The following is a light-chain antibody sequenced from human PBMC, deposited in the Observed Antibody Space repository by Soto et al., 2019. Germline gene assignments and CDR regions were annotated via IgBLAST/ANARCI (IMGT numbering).Light chain of an antibody. CDR1: QGITNN. CDR3: QQLNNYPRT. J-gene: IGKJ2*01. Sequence: DIQLTQSPSSLSAYVGDRVTITCRASQGITNNLAWYQQQPGKAPKLLIYAASTLQGGVPSRFSGSGSGTDFTLTITSLQPEDFATYYCQQLNNYPRTFGQGTKLEIK. V-gene: IGKV1-9*01. CDR2: AAS.